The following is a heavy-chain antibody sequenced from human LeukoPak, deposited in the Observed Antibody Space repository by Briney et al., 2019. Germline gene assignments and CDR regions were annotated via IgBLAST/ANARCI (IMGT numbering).Heavy chain of an antibody. J-gene: IGHJ4*02. D-gene: IGHD6-13*01. V-gene: IGHV3-30-3*01. CDR1: GFTFSTYA. CDR3: ARDTYSSSWFPLAY. Sequence: GGSLSLSCAASGFTFSTYAMSWVRQAPGKGLEWVARISPDGSNKYYADSVKGRFTISRDNSINTLYLQMNSLRADDTAVYYCARDTYSSSWFPLAYWGQGILVTVSS. CDR2: ISPDGSNK.